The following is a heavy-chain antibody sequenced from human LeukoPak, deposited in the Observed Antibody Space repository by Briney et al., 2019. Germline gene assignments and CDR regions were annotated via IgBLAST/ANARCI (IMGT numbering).Heavy chain of an antibody. D-gene: IGHD3-16*02. V-gene: IGHV3-23*01. Sequence: GGSLRLSCAASRFTFSSYAMSLVRQAPGKGLEWVSGISASGSCTYYADSVQGRFTISRDNSKNTLYLQMDSLRAEDTAVYYCAKSMGAGTSYPIDYWGQGTLVTVSS. CDR1: RFTFSSYA. CDR2: ISASGSCT. CDR3: AKSMGAGTSYPIDY. J-gene: IGHJ4*02.